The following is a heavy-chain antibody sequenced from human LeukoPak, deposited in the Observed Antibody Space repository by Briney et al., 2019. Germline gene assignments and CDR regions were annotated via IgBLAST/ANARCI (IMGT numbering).Heavy chain of an antibody. D-gene: IGHD5-24*01. CDR1: GFTFSSNY. J-gene: IGHJ4*02. V-gene: IGHV3-53*01. Sequence: GGSLRLSCAASGFTFSSNYMSWVRQAPGKGLEWVSVIYSGGSTYYADSVKGRFTISRDNSKNTLYLQMNSLRAEDTAVYYCARVTVEMATLDYWGQGTLVTVSS. CDR2: IYSGGST. CDR3: ARVTVEMATLDY.